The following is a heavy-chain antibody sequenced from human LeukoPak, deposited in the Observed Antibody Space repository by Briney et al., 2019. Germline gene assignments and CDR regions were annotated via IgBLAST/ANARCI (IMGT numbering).Heavy chain of an antibody. V-gene: IGHV3-30*03. D-gene: IGHD3-9*01. CDR3: ATQPLDYDILTGYYIFDY. Sequence: GGSLRLSCAASGFTFSSYGMHWVRQAPGKGLEWVAVISYDGSNKYYADSVKGRFTISRDNSKNTLYLQMNSLRAEDTAVYYCATQPLDYDILTGYYIFDYWGQGTLVTVSS. J-gene: IGHJ4*02. CDR1: GFTFSSYG. CDR2: ISYDGSNK.